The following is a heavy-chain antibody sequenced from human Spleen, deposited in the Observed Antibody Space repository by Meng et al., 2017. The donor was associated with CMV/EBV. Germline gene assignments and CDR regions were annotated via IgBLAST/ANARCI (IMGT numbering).Heavy chain of an antibody. D-gene: IGHD4-17*01. V-gene: IGHV1-18*01. CDR1: GYTFSNYG. Sequence: CKDSGYTFSNYGFSWVRQAPGQGLEWMGWISAYNGNTNYAQKFQGRVTLTTDTSTSTAYMELRSLKSDDTAVYYCARDGASHPYYFDYWGQGNLVTVSS. CDR2: ISAYNGNT. CDR3: ARDGASHPYYFDY. J-gene: IGHJ4*02.